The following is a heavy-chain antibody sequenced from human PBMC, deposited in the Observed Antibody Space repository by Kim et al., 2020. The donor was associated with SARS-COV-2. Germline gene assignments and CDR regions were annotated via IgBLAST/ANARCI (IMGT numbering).Heavy chain of an antibody. D-gene: IGHD3-3*01. CDR2: NYAT. J-gene: IGHJ4*02. V-gene: IGHV3-73*01. Sequence: NYATAYAASVKGRFTISRDDSKYTTYRQMNGLKSEDTAVYYCTRLEGVIDYWGQGTLVTVSS. CDR3: TRLEGVIDY.